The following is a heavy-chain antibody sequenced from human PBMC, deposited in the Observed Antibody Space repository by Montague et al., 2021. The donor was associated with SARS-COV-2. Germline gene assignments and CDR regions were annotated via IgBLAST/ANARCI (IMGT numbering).Heavy chain of an antibody. CDR1: GGSISSTSFF. D-gene: IGHD5-18*01. CDR2: IYYTENT. CDR3: ARPGSGYSYGSGAFDY. J-gene: IGHJ4*02. V-gene: IGHV4-39*01. Sequence: SETLSLTCSVSGGSISSTSFFWAWIRQPPGKGLEWIGSIYYTENTYYNPSLKSRVTISIDTSKNQFSLKLSSVTAADTAVYYCARPGSGYSYGSGAFDYWGQGTLVTVSS.